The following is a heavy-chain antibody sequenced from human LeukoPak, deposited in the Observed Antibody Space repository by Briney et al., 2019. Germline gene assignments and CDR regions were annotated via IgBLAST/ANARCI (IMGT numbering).Heavy chain of an antibody. CDR1: GYTFTDYY. Sequence: VKVSCKVSGYTFTDYYVHWVQQAPGPGLGWMGLVDPEDGETIYAEKFQGRVTITADTSTDTAYMELSSLRSEDTAVYYCATGPNYYCDSSGQPQALYMDVWGKGTTVTVSS. D-gene: IGHD3-22*01. V-gene: IGHV1-69-2*01. CDR2: VDPEDGET. J-gene: IGHJ6*03. CDR3: ATGPNYYCDSSGQPQALYMDV.